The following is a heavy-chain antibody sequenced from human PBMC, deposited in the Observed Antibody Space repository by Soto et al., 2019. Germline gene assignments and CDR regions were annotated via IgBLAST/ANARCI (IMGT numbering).Heavy chain of an antibody. CDR2: IYYSGST. D-gene: IGHD1-26*01. Sequence: SETLSLTCTVSGGSISSYYWSWIRQPPGKGLEWIGYIYYSGSTNYDPSLKSRVTISVDTSKNQFSLKLSSVTAADTAVYYCARVSRELLDYWGQGTLVTVSS. CDR3: ARVSRELLDY. J-gene: IGHJ4*02. V-gene: IGHV4-59*12. CDR1: GGSISSYY.